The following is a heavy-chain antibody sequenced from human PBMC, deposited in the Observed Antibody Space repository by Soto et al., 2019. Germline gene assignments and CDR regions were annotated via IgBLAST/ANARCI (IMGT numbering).Heavy chain of an antibody. CDR3: AKSRIYRGNPWDH. Sequence: EVQLLESGGGLVQPGGSLRLSCAASGFTFNTYAVTWVRQAPGKGLEWVSRISDSGDSTNYAESVKGRFTISRDNSENTLYLQMSGLRAEDTAVYYCAKSRIYRGNPWDHWGQGTLVTVSS. CDR1: GFTFNTYA. CDR2: ISDSGDST. J-gene: IGHJ4*02. D-gene: IGHD5-12*01. V-gene: IGHV3-23*01.